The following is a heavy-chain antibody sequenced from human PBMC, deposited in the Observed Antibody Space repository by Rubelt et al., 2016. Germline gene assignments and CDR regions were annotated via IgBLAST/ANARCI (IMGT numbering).Heavy chain of an antibody. J-gene: IGHJ4*02. Sequence: QVQLQQWGAGLLKPSETLSLTCAVYGGSFSGYYWSWIRQPPGKGLEWIGEINHNGSTNYNPSLKSRVTSSVDTAKNQFSLKLSSVTAADTAVYYCAREGIAAAGMFDYWGQGTLVTVSS. D-gene: IGHD6-13*01. CDR3: AREGIAAAGMFDY. V-gene: IGHV4-34*01. CDR1: GGSFSGYY. CDR2: INHNGST.